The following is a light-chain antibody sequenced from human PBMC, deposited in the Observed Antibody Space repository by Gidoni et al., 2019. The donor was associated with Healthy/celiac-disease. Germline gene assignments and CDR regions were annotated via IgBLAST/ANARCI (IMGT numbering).Light chain of an antibody. J-gene: IGLJ2*01. V-gene: IGLV2-11*01. CDR1: SSDVGGYNY. Sequence: QSTPTQPRSVCGSPGQPVALSCTATSSDVGGYNYVSWYQPRPGKAPKRMIYDVIKRPSGVPDPFSCSKSGNTASPTISGPQAEDAADYYCCSYAGSYTLVFGGGTKLTVL. CDR2: DVI. CDR3: CSYAGSYTLV.